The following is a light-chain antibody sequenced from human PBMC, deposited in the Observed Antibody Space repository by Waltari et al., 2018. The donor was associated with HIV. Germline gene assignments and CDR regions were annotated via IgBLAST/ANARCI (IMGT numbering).Light chain of an antibody. Sequence: DIHMTQSPSSLSASIGDRVTITCQACEYIRQYLSWYQSKPVKAPNPLIYDANKLEAGVPSRFSRSGSRTDFTFTIISLQYEDLATYCCRHDEHHLLSFGGGTKVESK. CDR1: EYIRQY. V-gene: IGKV1-33*01. CDR2: DAN. J-gene: IGKJ4*01. CDR3: RHDEHHLLS.